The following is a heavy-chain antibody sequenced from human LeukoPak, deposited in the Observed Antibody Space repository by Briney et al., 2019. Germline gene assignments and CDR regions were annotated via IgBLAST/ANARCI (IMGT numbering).Heavy chain of an antibody. V-gene: IGHV4-34*01. Sequence: PSETLSLTCAVYGGSFSGYYWSWIRQPPGKGLEWIGGINHSGSTNYNPSLKSRVTISVDTSKNQFSLKLSSVTAADTAVYYCARGRRWSYYFDYWGQGTLVTVSS. D-gene: IGHD1-26*01. J-gene: IGHJ4*02. CDR3: ARGRRWSYYFDY. CDR1: GGSFSGYY. CDR2: INHSGST.